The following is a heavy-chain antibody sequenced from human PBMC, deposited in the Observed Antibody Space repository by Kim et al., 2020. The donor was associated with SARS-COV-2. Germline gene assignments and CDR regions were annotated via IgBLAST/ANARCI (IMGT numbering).Heavy chain of an antibody. CDR2: IYYSGST. J-gene: IGHJ4*02. Sequence: SETLSLTCTVSGGSVSSGSYYWSWIRQPPGKGLEWIGYIYYSGSTNYNPSLKSRVTISVDTSKNQFSLKLSSVTAADTAVYYCARSPKLLWFADYWGQGTLVTVSS. D-gene: IGHD3-10*01. V-gene: IGHV4-61*01. CDR3: ARSPKLLWFADY. CDR1: GGSVSSGSYY.